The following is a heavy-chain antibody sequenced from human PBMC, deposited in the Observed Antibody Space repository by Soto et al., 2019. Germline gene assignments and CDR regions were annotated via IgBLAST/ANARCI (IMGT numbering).Heavy chain of an antibody. J-gene: IGHJ6*02. V-gene: IGHV3-49*04. CDR2: IRSKAYGGTT. Sequence: LRLSCTASGFTFGDYAMSWVRQAPGKGLERVGFIRSKAYGGTTEYAASVKGRFTISRDDSKSIAYLQMNSLKTEDTAVYYCTRGSAGFDFWSGYSPRVYGMDVWGQGTTVTVSS. CDR3: TRGSAGFDFWSGYSPRVYGMDV. D-gene: IGHD3-3*01. CDR1: GFTFGDYA.